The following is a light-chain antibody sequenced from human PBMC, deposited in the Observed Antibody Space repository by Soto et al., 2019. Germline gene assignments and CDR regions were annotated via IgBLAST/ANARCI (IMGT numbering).Light chain of an antibody. CDR3: QQTYRAPFT. J-gene: IGKJ3*01. Sequence: DIQMTQSPSSLSASVGDSVTLTCRASQRLFSFLNWYQQAPGRAPKLLISTAYKLQSGVPSRFSGSESGTEFTLTISSLQPEDFAIYFCQQTYRAPFTFGPGTKVDI. V-gene: IGKV1-39*01. CDR2: TAY. CDR1: QRLFSF.